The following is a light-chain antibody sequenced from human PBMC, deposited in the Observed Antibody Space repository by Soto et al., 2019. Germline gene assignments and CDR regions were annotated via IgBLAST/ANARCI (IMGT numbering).Light chain of an antibody. J-gene: IGKJ5*01. CDR3: QQRSNWPPIT. CDR1: QSVRSDY. Sequence: EIVLTHSPATLSFSQGEIATLSCRGSQSVRSDYLAWYQQKPGQPPRLLIYDASTRATGIPARFSGSGSGTDFTLTISSLEPEDFAVYYCQQRSNWPPITFGQGTRLEIK. CDR2: DAS. V-gene: IGKV3-11*01.